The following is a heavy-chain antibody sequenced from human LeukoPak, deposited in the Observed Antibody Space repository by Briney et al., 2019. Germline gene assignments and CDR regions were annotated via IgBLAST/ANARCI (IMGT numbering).Heavy chain of an antibody. CDR1: GGSFSGYY. CDR3: ARHVQTYSSSWYPAFDI. CDR2: INHSGST. V-gene: IGHV4-34*01. Sequence: SETLSLTCAVYGGSFSGYYWSWIRQPPGKGLEWIGEINHSGSTNYNPSLKSRVTISVDTSKNQFSLKLSSVTAADTAVYYCARHVQTYSSSWYPAFDIWGQGTMVTVSS. J-gene: IGHJ3*02. D-gene: IGHD6-13*01.